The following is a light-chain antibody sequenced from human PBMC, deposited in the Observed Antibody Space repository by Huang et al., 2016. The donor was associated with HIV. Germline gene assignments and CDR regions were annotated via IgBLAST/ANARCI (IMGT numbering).Light chain of an antibody. CDR1: QSISNY. Sequence: DIQMTQSPASLSASVGDRVTITCRATQSISNYVHWYQQKPGKAPTLLIYGASTLQSGVPSRFSGSVSGTDFTLTISSLQPEDFTTYYCQQSYNTPPTFGQGTRVEI. CDR3: QQSYNTPPT. J-gene: IGKJ1*01. V-gene: IGKV1-39*01. CDR2: GAS.